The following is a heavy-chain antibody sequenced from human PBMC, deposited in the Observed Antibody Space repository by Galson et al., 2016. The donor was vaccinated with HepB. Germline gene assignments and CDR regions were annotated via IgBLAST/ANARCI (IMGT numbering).Heavy chain of an antibody. V-gene: IGHV3-23*01. D-gene: IGHD3-22*01. CDR3: AKYGTVFWMYYDSSGWFDS. J-gene: IGHJ5*01. CDR1: GITFSTYA. CDR2: ISGSGDST. Sequence: SLRLSCAASGITFSTYAVSWVRQAPGKGLEWVSAISGSGDSTYYADSVEGRFTISRDNSKNTLSLQMNSLRAEDTAVYFCAKYGTVFWMYYDSSGWFDSWGQGTLVTVSS.